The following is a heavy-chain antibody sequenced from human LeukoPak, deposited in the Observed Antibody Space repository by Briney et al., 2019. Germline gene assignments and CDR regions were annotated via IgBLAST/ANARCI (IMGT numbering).Heavy chain of an antibody. D-gene: IGHD3-22*01. CDR2: IYSGGST. CDR3: ARVSDYYDTSGYNYYYYYYMDV. CDR1: GFTFSTYA. V-gene: IGHV3-66*01. J-gene: IGHJ6*03. Sequence: PGGSLRLSCAASGFTFSTYAMSWVRQAPGKGLEWVSVIYSGGSTYYADSVKGRFTISRDNSQNTLYLQMNSLRAEDTAVYYCARVSDYYDTSGYNYYYYYYMDVWGKGTTVAVSS.